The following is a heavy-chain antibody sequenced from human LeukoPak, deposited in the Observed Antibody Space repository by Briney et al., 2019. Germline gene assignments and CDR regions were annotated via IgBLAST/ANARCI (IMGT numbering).Heavy chain of an antibody. J-gene: IGHJ3*02. D-gene: IGHD3-22*01. CDR2: IYYSGST. V-gene: IGHV4-59*01. CDR1: GFTFSSNW. Sequence: GSLRLSCAASGFTFSSNWMHWVRQAPGKGLVWIGYIYYSGSTNYNPSLKSRVTISVDTSKNQFSLKLSSVTAADTAVYYCARQDSSGYIDAFDIWGQGTMVTVSS. CDR3: ARQDSSGYIDAFDI.